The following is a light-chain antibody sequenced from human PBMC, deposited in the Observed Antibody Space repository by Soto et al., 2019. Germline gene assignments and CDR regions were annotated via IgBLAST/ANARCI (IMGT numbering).Light chain of an antibody. CDR2: EVN. V-gene: IGLV2-14*01. Sequence: QSVLTQPASVSGSPGQSITFSCTGTSSDIGVYNYVSWHQQHPGKAPKLMIYEVNNRPSGVSNRFSGSKSGNTASLTISGLQAEEEADYYCSSYTTSNTYVFGTGTKVTVL. J-gene: IGLJ1*01. CDR1: SSDIGVYNY. CDR3: SSYTTSNTYV.